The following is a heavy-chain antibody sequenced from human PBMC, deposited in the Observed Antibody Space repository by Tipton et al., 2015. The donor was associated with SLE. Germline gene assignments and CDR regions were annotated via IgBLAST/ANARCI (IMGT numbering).Heavy chain of an antibody. V-gene: IGHV4-59*11. D-gene: IGHD3-10*01. J-gene: IGHJ4*02. Sequence: TLSLTCTVSVGSITSHYWSWVRQSPGKGLEWIAYIYHSGSTTYNPSLKSRVTISVDTSKNQFSLKLSSVTAADTAVYYCARGGSRGFDYWGQGTLVTVSS. CDR2: IYHSGST. CDR1: VGSITSHY. CDR3: ARGGSRGFDY.